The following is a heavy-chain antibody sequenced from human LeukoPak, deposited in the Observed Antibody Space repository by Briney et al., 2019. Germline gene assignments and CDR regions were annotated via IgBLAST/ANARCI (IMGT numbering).Heavy chain of an antibody. CDR1: GFTFSSYA. CDR2: TSNDGSST. Sequence: GGSLRLSCAASGFTFSSYAMSWVRQAPGKGLVWLSRTSNDGSSTTYADSVKGRFTISRDNTKNTLYVQMDSLRPEDTAVYYCARGIWRSYGLDVWGQGTTVTVSS. CDR3: ARGIWRSYGLDV. V-gene: IGHV3-74*01. J-gene: IGHJ6*02.